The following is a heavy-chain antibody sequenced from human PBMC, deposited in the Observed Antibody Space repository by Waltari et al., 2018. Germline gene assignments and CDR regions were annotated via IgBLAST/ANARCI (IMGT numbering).Heavy chain of an antibody. CDR3: ASRGMLHFDHRFDY. Sequence: QLQLQESGPGLVKPSETLSLTCTVSGGSISSYYWSWIRQPAGKGLEWIGRIYTSGSTNYNPSLKSRVTISVDTSKNQFSLKLSSVTAADTAVYYCASRGMLHFDHRFDYWGQGTLVTVSS. D-gene: IGHD3-9*01. V-gene: IGHV4-4*07. CDR1: GGSISSYY. CDR2: IYTSGST. J-gene: IGHJ4*02.